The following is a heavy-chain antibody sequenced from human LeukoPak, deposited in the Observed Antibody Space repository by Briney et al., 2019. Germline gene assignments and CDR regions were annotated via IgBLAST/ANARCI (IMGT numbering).Heavy chain of an antibody. V-gene: IGHV3-53*01. CDR2: MYSGGTT. CDR1: GFLVTTLY. J-gene: IGHJ4*02. Sequence: GGSPRLSCAASGFLVTTLYMRWVREARGKGLGWVSVMYSGGTTYYADSVEGRFTISRDISKDTLSLQMNSLRAEDTAVYYCARGRRDGYNLGYWGQGTLVAVSS. CDR3: ARGRRDGYNLGY. D-gene: IGHD5-24*01.